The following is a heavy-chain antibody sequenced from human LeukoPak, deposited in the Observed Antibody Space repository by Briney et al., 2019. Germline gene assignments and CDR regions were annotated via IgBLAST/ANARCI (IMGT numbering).Heavy chain of an antibody. CDR1: GFTFSSYW. Sequence: GGSLRLSCAASGFTFSSYWMSWVRQAPGKGLEWVANIKQDGSEKYYVDSVKGRFTISRDNAKNSLYLQMNSLRAEDTAVYYCARDTGPYSIAADYYYGMDVWGQGTTVTVSS. CDR3: ARDTGPYSIAADYYYGMDV. D-gene: IGHD6-13*01. J-gene: IGHJ6*02. V-gene: IGHV3-7*01. CDR2: IKQDGSEK.